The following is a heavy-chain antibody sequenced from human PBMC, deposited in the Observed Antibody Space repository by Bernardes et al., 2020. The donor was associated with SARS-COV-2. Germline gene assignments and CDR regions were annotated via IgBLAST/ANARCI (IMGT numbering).Heavy chain of an antibody. D-gene: IGHD3-3*01. CDR1: GYTYTNYG. V-gene: IGHV1-18*01. Sequence: ASVKVSCKASGYTYTNYGIGWVRQAPGQGLEWMGWICAYTGDTNYAQNLQGRVTMTTDTSTSTAYMELRSLRSDAPAVYYCGRFWSGFLPDYWGQGTLVTVSS. J-gene: IGHJ4*02. CDR3: GRFWSGFLPDY. CDR2: ICAYTGDT.